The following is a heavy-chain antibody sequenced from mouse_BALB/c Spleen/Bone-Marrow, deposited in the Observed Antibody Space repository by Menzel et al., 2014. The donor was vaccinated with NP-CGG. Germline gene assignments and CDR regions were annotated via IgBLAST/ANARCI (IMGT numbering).Heavy chain of an antibody. Sequence: VQLQQSGAELVKPGASVKLSCKASGYTFTSYWMHWVKLRPGRGFEWIGEINPSNGGTNYNEKFKGKATLTVDKSSSTAYMQLSSLTSEDSAVYYCTIGGFDYWGQGTTLTVSS. V-gene: IGHV1S16*01. J-gene: IGHJ2*01. CDR1: GYTFTSYW. CDR3: TIGGFDY. CDR2: INPSNGGT.